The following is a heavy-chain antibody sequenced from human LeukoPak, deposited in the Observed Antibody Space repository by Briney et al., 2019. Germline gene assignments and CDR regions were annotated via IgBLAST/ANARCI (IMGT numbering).Heavy chain of an antibody. CDR2: VSGNGGSK. D-gene: IGHD2/OR15-2a*01. J-gene: IGHJ4*02. CDR3: AKNVGSFYYFDY. CDR1: GFTFDDYA. Sequence: GXXLRLSCAASGFTFDDYAMDWVRQAPGKGMEWVSLVSGNGGSKFYADSVKGRFTISRENRKNSLYLQINSLRTDDTALYYCAKNVGSFYYFDYWRQGTLVTVSS. V-gene: IGHV3-43*02.